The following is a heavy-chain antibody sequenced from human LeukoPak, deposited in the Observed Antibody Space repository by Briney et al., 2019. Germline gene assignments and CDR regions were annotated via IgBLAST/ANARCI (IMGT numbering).Heavy chain of an antibody. J-gene: IGHJ4*02. CDR1: GGSISSSSYY. Sequence: SETLSLTCTVFGGSISSSSYYWGWIRQPPGKGLEWIGSIYYSGSTYYNPSLKSRVTISVDTSKNQFSLKLSSVTAADTAVYYCARRRRTTIVVGDYYFDYWGQGTLVTVSS. CDR3: ARRRRTTIVVGDYYFDY. V-gene: IGHV4-39*01. D-gene: IGHD2-15*01. CDR2: IYYSGST.